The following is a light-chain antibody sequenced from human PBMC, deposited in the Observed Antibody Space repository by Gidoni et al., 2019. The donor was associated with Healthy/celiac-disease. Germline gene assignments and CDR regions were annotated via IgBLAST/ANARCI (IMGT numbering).Light chain of an antibody. CDR3: SSYTSSSTLGV. V-gene: IGLV2-14*01. CDR1: SSDVGGYNY. CDR2: EVS. Sequence: QSALTQPASVSGSPGQSITISCTGTSSDVGGYNYVSWYQQHPGKAPNLMIYEVSNRPSGVSTRFSGSTSGNTASLTISGLQAEDEADYYCSSYTSSSTLGVFGGGTKLTVL. J-gene: IGLJ3*02.